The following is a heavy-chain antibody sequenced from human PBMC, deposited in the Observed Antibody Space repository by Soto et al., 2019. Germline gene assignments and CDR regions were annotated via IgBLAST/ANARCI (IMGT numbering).Heavy chain of an antibody. Sequence: SETLSLTCTVSGGSVSSGGYYWSWIRQYPGKGLEWIGYINYSGSTYYNPSLKSRITISVDTSKNQFSLKLSSVTAADTAVYYCARDLRYCSSTSCSNWFDPWGQGTLVTSPQ. CDR3: ARDLRYCSSTSCSNWFDP. CDR2: INYSGST. V-gene: IGHV4-31*03. J-gene: IGHJ5*02. D-gene: IGHD2-2*01. CDR1: GGSVSSGGYY.